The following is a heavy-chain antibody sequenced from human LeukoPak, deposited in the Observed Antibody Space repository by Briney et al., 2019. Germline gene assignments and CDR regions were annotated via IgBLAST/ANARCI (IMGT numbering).Heavy chain of an antibody. CDR1: GGSISSGGYY. Sequence: PSETLSLTCTVSGGSISSGGYYWSWIRQHPGKGLEWIGYIYYSGSTYYNPSLKSRVTISVDTSKNQFSLKLSSVTAADTAVYYCARVLVSIGAVAGYIDYWGQGTLVTVSS. V-gene: IGHV4-31*03. CDR3: ARVLVSIGAVAGYIDY. J-gene: IGHJ4*02. CDR2: IYYSGST. D-gene: IGHD6-19*01.